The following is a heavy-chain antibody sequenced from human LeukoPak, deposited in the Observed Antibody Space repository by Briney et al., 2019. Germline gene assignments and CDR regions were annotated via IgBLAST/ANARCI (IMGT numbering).Heavy chain of an antibody. CDR1: GFTFRDYW. D-gene: IGHD6-13*01. J-gene: IGHJ4*02. CDR2: IKQDGSEK. CDR3: ARVHHSSSWGTDDC. Sequence: GGSLRLSCAASGFTFRDYWMSWVRQAPGKGLEWVANIKQDGSEKYSVESVKGRFTIYRDNAKNSLYLQMNSLRVEDTAVYYCARVHHSSSWGTDDCWGQGTLVTVSS. V-gene: IGHV3-7*01.